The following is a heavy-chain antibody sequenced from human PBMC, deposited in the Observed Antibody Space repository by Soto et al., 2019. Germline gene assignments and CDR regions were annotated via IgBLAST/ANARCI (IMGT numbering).Heavy chain of an antibody. V-gene: IGHV4-59*01. J-gene: IGHJ4*02. D-gene: IGHD5-18*01. Sequence: SETLSLTCTVSGGYISSYYWSWIRQPPGKGLEWIGHIYYRGSTNYNPSLKSRVTISVDTYKNQFSLKLSSVTAADTAVYYCATDKSGYSHCYFHYWGKGTLVT. CDR3: ATDKSGYSHCYFHY. CDR1: GGYISSYY. CDR2: IYYRGST.